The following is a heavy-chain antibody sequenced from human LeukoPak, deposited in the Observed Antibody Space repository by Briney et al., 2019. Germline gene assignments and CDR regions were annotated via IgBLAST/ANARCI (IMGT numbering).Heavy chain of an antibody. J-gene: IGHJ4*02. Sequence: GGSLRLSCAASGFTFSSYGMHWVRQAPGKGLEWVAFIRYDGSNKYYADSVKGRFTISKDNSKNTLYLQMNSLRAEDTAVYYCAKDRGDIVATIDYWGQGTLVTVSS. CDR1: GFTFSSYG. CDR3: AKDRGDIVATIDY. V-gene: IGHV3-30*02. CDR2: IRYDGSNK. D-gene: IGHD5-12*01.